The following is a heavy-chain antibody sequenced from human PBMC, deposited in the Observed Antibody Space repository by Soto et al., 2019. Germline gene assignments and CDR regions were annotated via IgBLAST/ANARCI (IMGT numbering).Heavy chain of an antibody. CDR1: GYSFTSYW. CDR2: IDPSDSYT. Sequence: PGESLKISCKGSGYSFTSYWISWVRQMPGKGLEWMGRIDPSDSYTNYSPSFQGHVTISADKSISTAYLQWSSLKASDTAMYYCARHSDFWSGYYKGYYYYGMDVWGQGTTVTVSS. D-gene: IGHD3-3*01. V-gene: IGHV5-10-1*01. J-gene: IGHJ6*02. CDR3: ARHSDFWSGYYKGYYYYGMDV.